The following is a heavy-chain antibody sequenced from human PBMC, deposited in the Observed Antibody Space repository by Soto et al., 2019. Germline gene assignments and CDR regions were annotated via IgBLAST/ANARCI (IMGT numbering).Heavy chain of an antibody. CDR3: AKGADPDRLRRGFDS. J-gene: IGHJ4*02. CDR2: INAAGDRT. CDR1: GFSFITYA. D-gene: IGHD3-22*01. V-gene: IGHV3-23*01. Sequence: EVQLLESGGDLIQPGGSLRVSCAASGFSFITYAMTWVRQAPGQGLEWVSGINAAGDRTYYAASVKGRFSISRDNLKNTVYLQMNSLRAEDTAVYFCAKGADPDRLRRGFDSWGQGTLVTVSP.